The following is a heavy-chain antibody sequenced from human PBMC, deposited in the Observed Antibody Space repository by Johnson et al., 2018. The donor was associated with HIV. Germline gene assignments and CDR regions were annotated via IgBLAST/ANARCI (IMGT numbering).Heavy chain of an antibody. CDR1: GFTFISYA. Sequence: QVQLVESGGGLVQPGGSLRLSCEASGFTFISYAMNWVRQAPGKGLEWVAVISYDGSNKYHADSVKGRFTISRDNAKNTLYLQMNSRRAEDTAVYYCARDLAAGIPSDAFDIWGQGTMVTVSS. J-gene: IGHJ3*02. D-gene: IGHD6-25*01. CDR3: ARDLAAGIPSDAFDI. CDR2: ISYDGSNK. V-gene: IGHV3-30-3*01.